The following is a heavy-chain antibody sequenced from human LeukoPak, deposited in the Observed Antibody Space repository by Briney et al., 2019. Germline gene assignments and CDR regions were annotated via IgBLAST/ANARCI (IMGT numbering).Heavy chain of an antibody. J-gene: IGHJ4*02. Sequence: GGSLRLSCAASGFTFSSYAMSWVRQAPGKGLGWDSAISGSGGSTYYADSVKGRFTISRDNSKNTLYLQMNSLRAEDTAVYYCAKTGTPWYYFDYWGQGTLVTVSS. CDR3: AKTGTPWYYFDY. V-gene: IGHV3-23*01. D-gene: IGHD6-13*01. CDR2: ISGSGGST. CDR1: GFTFSSYA.